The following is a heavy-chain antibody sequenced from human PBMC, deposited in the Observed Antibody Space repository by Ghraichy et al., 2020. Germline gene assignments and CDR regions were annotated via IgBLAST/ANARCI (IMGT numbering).Heavy chain of an antibody. D-gene: IGHD3-9*01. CDR1: GFSLSTSGVG. Sequence: SGPTLVKPTQTLTLTCTFSGFSLSTSGVGVGWIRQPPGKALEWLALIYWNNDKRYSPSLKSRLTITKDTSKNQVVLTMTNIDPVDTATYYCAHSPPHYDILTGYYNVIPNLDYWGQGTLVTVSS. CDR3: AHSPPHYDILTGYYNVIPNLDY. J-gene: IGHJ4*02. V-gene: IGHV2-5*01. CDR2: IYWNNDK.